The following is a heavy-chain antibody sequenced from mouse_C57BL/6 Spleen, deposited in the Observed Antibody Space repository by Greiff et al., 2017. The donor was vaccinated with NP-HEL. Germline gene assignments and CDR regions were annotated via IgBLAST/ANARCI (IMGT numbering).Heavy chain of an antibody. J-gene: IGHJ1*03. D-gene: IGHD1-1*01. CDR3: ARKGPITTVVATDWYFDV. CDR1: GYTFTSYW. CDR2: IHPNSGST. Sequence: QVQLQQPGAELVKPGASVKLSCKASGYTFTSYWMHWVKQRPGQGLEWIGMIHPNSGSTNYNEKFKSKATLTVDKSSSTAYMQLSSLTSEDSAVYYCARKGPITTVVATDWYFDVWGTGTTVTVSS. V-gene: IGHV1-64*01.